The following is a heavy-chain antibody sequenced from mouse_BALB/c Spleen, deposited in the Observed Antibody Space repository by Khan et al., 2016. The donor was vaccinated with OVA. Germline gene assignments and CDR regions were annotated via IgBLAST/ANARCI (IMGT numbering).Heavy chain of an antibody. Sequence: EVQLKESGPELVEPGASVKMSCKASGYTFTNYVMHWVKQKPGQGLEWIGYINPYNAGTRYNEKLKGKATLTSDISSTTTYMELSSLTSGDSAVYFWAREASSWDFSFPYWGRGTLVTVSA. CDR3: AREASSWDFSFPY. V-gene: IGHV1S136*01. J-gene: IGHJ3*01. CDR1: GYTFTNYV. D-gene: IGHD4-1*01. CDR2: INPYNAGT.